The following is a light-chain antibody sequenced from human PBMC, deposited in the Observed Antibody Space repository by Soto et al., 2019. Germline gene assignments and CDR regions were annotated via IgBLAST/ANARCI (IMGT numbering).Light chain of an antibody. V-gene: IGLV2-14*03. CDR2: DVG. CDR3: ASYTRSSTVV. J-gene: IGLJ3*02. CDR1: SSDLGAYNY. Sequence: QSALTQPASVSGSPGQSITISCTGTSSDLGAYNYVSWYQQYPGKVPKLIIYDVGGRPSGVSDRFSGSKSGNTASLTISGLQAEDEADYYCASYTRSSTVVFGGGTQLTVL.